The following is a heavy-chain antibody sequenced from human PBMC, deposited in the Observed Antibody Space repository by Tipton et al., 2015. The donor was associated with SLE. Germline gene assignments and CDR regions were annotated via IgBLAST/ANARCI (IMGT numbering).Heavy chain of an antibody. CDR3: ARALYDFWSGYYGAYYYYGMDV. Sequence: TLSLTCAVSGYSISSGYYWGWIRQPPGKGLEWIGSIYHSGSTYYNPSPKSRVTISVDTSKNQFSLKLSSVTAADTAVYYCARALYDFWSGYYGAYYYYGMDVWGQGTTVTVSS. J-gene: IGHJ6*02. CDR2: IYHSGST. V-gene: IGHV4-38-2*01. CDR1: GYSISSGYY. D-gene: IGHD3-3*01.